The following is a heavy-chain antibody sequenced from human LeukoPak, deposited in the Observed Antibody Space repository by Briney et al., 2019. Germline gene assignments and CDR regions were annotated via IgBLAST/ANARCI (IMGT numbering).Heavy chain of an antibody. J-gene: IGHJ4*02. CDR1: GFTFSSYG. Sequence: GGSLRLSCAASGFTFSSYGMHWVCQAPGKGLEWVAFIRYDGSNKYYADSVKGRFTISRDNSKNTLYLQMNSLRAEDTAVYYCAKNQSTYYDFWSGFYGFDYWGQGTLVTVSS. CDR2: IRYDGSNK. D-gene: IGHD3-3*01. CDR3: AKNQSTYYDFWSGFYGFDY. V-gene: IGHV3-30*02.